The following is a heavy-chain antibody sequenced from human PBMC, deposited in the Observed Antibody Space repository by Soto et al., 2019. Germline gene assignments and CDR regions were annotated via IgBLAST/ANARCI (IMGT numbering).Heavy chain of an antibody. V-gene: IGHV3-74*01. CDR2: IRGDGRST. CDR3: ARGVSIEWDYYFDY. CDR1: GFTFSFYW. D-gene: IGHD3-3*01. J-gene: IGHJ4*02. Sequence: EVQLVESGGGLVQPGGSLRLSCAASGFTFSFYWMHWVRQAPGKGLVWVSRIRGDGRSTSYADSLKGRSTISRDNAKNTVYVQLNSLRVEDTAVYYCARGVSIEWDYYFDYWGQGTLVTVSS.